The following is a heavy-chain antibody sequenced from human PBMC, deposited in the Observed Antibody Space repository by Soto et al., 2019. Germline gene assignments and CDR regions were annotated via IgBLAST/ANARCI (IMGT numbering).Heavy chain of an antibody. CDR1: GYTFTSYA. CDR2: INAGNGNT. J-gene: IGHJ6*03. D-gene: IGHD4-4*01. CDR3: ARDFGQPDYSNYYDYYYMDV. Sequence: ASVKVSCKASGYTFTSYAMHWVRQAPGQRLEWMGWINAGNGNTKYSQKFQGRVTITRDTSASTAYMELSSLRSEDTAVYYCARDFGQPDYSNYYDYYYMDVWGKGTTVTVSS. V-gene: IGHV1-3*01.